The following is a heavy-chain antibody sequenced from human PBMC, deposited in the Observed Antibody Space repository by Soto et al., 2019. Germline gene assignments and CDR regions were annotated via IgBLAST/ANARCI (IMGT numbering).Heavy chain of an antibody. Sequence: GGSLRLSCAASGFTVSSNYMSWVRQAPGKGLEWVSVIYSGGSTYYADSVKGRFTISRDNSKNTLYLQMNSLRAEDTAVYYCARASIAATFYGMDVWGQGTTVTVSS. V-gene: IGHV3-53*01. CDR2: IYSGGST. CDR3: ARASIAATFYGMDV. CDR1: GFTVSSNY. D-gene: IGHD6-6*01. J-gene: IGHJ6*02.